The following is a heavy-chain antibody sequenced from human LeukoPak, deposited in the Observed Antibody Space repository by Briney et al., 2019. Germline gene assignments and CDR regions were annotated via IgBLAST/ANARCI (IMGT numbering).Heavy chain of an antibody. Sequence: PSETLSLTCAVYGGSFSDYYWSWIRQPPGKGPEWIGEINHSGSTNYNPSLKSRVTISVDTSKNQFSLKLSSVTAADTAVYYCARHYGPWGQGTLVTVSS. D-gene: IGHD4-17*01. CDR2: INHSGST. CDR1: GGSFSDYY. J-gene: IGHJ5*02. CDR3: ARHYGP. V-gene: IGHV4-34*01.